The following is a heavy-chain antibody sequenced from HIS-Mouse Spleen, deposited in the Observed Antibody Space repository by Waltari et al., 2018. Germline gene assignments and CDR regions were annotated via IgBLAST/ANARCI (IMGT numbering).Heavy chain of an antibody. J-gene: IGHJ5*02. Sequence: QAQLLQAGAEVKKPGASGKVACKGSAYTLTADSMPCVRQAPGQGLEWMGWINHNSGGTNYAQKFPGRVTMTSDTSISTAYMELSRLRSDDTAVYYCARGPFSSSSNWFDPWGQGTLVTVSS. CDR1: AYTLTADS. V-gene: IGHV1-2*02. D-gene: IGHD6-6*01. CDR3: ARGPFSSSSNWFDP. CDR2: INHNSGGT.